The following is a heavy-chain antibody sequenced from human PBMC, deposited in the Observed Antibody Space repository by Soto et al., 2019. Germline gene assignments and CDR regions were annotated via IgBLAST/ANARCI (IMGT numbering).Heavy chain of an antibody. V-gene: IGHV3-11*06. CDR2: ISSSSSYT. J-gene: IGHJ3*02. Sequence: NPGGSLRLSCAASGFTFSDYYMSWIRQAPGKGLEWVSYISSSSSYTNYADSVKGRFTISRDNAKNSLYLQMNSLRAEDTAVYYCARSQGISAGGTSAFDTWGQGPIVTVSS. CDR1: GFTFSDYY. D-gene: IGHD6-13*01. CDR3: ARSQGISAGGTSAFDT.